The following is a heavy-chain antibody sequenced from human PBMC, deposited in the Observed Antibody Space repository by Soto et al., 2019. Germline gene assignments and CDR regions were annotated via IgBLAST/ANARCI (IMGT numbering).Heavy chain of an antibody. Sequence: TSETLSLTCTVSGGSISSYYWSWIRQPPGKGLEWIGYIYYSGSTNYNPSLKSRVTISVDTSKNQFSLKLSSVTAADTAVYYCARHRRCSGGSCYGVYFDYWGQGTLVTVSS. J-gene: IGHJ4*02. CDR3: ARHRRCSGGSCYGVYFDY. CDR2: IYYSGST. CDR1: GGSISSYY. V-gene: IGHV4-59*08. D-gene: IGHD2-15*01.